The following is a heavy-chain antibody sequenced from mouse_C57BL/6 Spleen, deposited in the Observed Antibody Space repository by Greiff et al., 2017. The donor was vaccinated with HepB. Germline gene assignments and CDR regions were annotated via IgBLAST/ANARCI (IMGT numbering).Heavy chain of an antibody. D-gene: IGHD2-1*01. CDR2: INPSTGGT. Sequence: VQLQQSGPELVKPGASVKISCKASGYSFTGYYMTWVKQSPEKSLEWIGEINPSTGGTTYNQKFKAKATLTVDKSSSTAYMQLKSLTSEDSAVYYCARHRGNYGWFAYWGQGTLVTVSA. CDR3: ARHRGNYGWFAY. J-gene: IGHJ3*01. V-gene: IGHV1-42*01. CDR1: GYSFTGYY.